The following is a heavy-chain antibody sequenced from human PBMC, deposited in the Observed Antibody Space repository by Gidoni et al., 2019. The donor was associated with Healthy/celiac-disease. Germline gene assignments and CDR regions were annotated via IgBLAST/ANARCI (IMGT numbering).Heavy chain of an antibody. J-gene: IGHJ5*02. CDR1: GFTFSSYS. V-gene: IGHV3-21*01. Sequence: EVQLVESGGGLVKPGGSLTLSCPASGFTFSSYSMNWVRQAPGKGLAWVASISSSSSYIYYADSVKGRFTISRDNAKNSLYLQMNSLRAEDTAVYYCARVPIVGATGGWFDPWGQGTLVTVSS. D-gene: IGHD1-26*01. CDR2: ISSSSSYI. CDR3: ARVPIVGATGGWFDP.